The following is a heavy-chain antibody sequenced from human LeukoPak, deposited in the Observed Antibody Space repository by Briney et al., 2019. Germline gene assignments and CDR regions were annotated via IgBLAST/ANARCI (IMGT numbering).Heavy chain of an antibody. CDR1: GGSISSYY. CDR2: IYYSGST. V-gene: IGHV4-59*12. D-gene: IGHD3/OR15-3a*01. Sequence: SSETLSLTCTVSGGSISSYYWSWIRQPPGKGLEWIGYIYYSGSTNYNPSLKSRVTMSADTSGIHFSLNLTSVTAADTAVYYCARETAWPENTPMILFSYFDYWGRGILVTVSS. J-gene: IGHJ4*02. CDR3: ARETAWPENTPMILFSYFDY.